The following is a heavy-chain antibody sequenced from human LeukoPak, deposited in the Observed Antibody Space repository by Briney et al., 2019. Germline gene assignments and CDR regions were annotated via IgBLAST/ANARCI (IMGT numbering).Heavy chain of an antibody. Sequence: SETLSLTCTASGGSISSYYWSWIRQPAGKGLEWIGRIYTSGSTNYNPSLKSRVTMSVDTSKNQFSLKLSSVTAADTAVYYCARVGRDGYNYYYFDYWGLGTLVTVSS. V-gene: IGHV4-4*07. CDR3: ARVGRDGYNYYYFDY. D-gene: IGHD5-24*01. CDR1: GGSISSYY. J-gene: IGHJ4*02. CDR2: IYTSGST.